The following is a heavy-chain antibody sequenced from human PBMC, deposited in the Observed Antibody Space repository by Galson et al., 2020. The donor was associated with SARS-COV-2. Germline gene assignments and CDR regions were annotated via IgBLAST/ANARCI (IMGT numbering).Heavy chain of an antibody. CDR2: FIHVFHTA. Sequence: SVKVSCKASGGTFSSSDVNWVRQAPGQGLEWLGGFIHVFHTATYAQKFQGRVTITADEPTTTAYMELTSLRSDDTAVYFCVRGELQTLDYWGQGTLVTVSS. CDR3: VRGELQTLDY. V-gene: IGHV1-69*13. CDR1: GGTFSSSD. J-gene: IGHJ4*02. D-gene: IGHD1-1*01.